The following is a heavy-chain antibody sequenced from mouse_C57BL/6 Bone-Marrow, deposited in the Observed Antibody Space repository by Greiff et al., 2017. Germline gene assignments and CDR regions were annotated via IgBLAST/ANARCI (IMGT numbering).Heavy chain of an antibody. D-gene: IGHD1-1*01. Sequence: QVQLQQPGAELVKPGASVKLSCKASGYTFTSYWMHWVKQRPGQGLEWIGMIHPNSGSTNYNEKFKSKATLTVDNSSSTAYMQLSSLTSEDSAVYYCARRRYYYGSSPFAYWGQGTLVTVSA. V-gene: IGHV1-64*01. CDR3: ARRRYYYGSSPFAY. CDR2: IHPNSGST. J-gene: IGHJ3*01. CDR1: GYTFTSYW.